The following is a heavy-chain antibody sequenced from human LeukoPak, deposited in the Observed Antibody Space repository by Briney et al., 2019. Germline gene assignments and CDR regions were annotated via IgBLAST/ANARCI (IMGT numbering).Heavy chain of an antibody. CDR3: ASAYYDSTGYYYALMN. Sequence: KPSETLSLTCTVSGGSISSYCWSCIRQPAGKGLEWIGRICTSGSTNYNPSLKSRVTMSVDTSKNQFSLKLSSVTAADTAVYYCASAYYDSTGYYYALMNWGQGTLVTVSS. J-gene: IGHJ4*02. V-gene: IGHV4-4*07. D-gene: IGHD3-22*01. CDR2: ICTSGST. CDR1: GGSISSYC.